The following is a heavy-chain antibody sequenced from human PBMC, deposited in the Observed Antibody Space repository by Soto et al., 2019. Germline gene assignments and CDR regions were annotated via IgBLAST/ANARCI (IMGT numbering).Heavy chain of an antibody. Sequence: EGALRLSCAASGFTFSSYAISWIRLSPGKGLEWVAFISYTGNNQYYLDSVQGRFTVSRDNSKNTLYLQMDNLSPADTAVYYCARATLSTVTTYFDPCAQGT. J-gene: IGHJ5*02. V-gene: IGHV3-30*03. CDR3: ARATLSTVTTYFDP. D-gene: IGHD4-17*01. CDR2: ISYTGNNQ. CDR1: GFTFSSYA.